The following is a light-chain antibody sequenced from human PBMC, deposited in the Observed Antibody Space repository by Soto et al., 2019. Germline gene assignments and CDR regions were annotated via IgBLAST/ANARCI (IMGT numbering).Light chain of an antibody. J-gene: IGKJ5*01. CDR1: QIFRGL. CDR3: QQRHMWPIT. CDR2: DAY. Sequence: EVGLTQSPVTLSLSPGERATLSCRASQIFRGLLAWYQQKPGQAPRLLIYDAYNRATGIPPRFSGSGSGTDFTLTISSLEPEDSAVYYCQQRHMWPITFGQGIRLENK. V-gene: IGKV3-11*01.